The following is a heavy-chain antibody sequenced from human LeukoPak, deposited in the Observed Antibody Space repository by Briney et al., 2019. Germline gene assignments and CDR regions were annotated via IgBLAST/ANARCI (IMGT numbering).Heavy chain of an antibody. CDR2: IYSGGIT. Sequence: PGGSLRLSCAVSGFSVGSNYMSWVRQAPGRGLEWVSFIYSGGITYYADSVRGRFTISRDSSKNTLYLQMNSLRAEDTAVYYCARDFSPHGSSGWLVYWGQGTLVTVSS. J-gene: IGHJ4*02. V-gene: IGHV3-66*01. D-gene: IGHD6-19*01. CDR3: ARDFSPHGSSGWLVY. CDR1: GFSVGSNY.